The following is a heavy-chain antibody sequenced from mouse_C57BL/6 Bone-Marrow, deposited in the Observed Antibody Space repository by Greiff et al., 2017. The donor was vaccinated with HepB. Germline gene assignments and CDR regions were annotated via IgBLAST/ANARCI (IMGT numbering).Heavy chain of an antibody. Sequence: EVNLVESGGGLVQPGGSLSLSCAASGFTFTDYYMSWVRQPPGKALEWLGFIRNKANGYTTEYSASVKGRFTISRDNSQSILYLQMNALRAEDSATYYCARVYYYGSSYAMDYWGQGTSVTVSS. V-gene: IGHV7-3*01. J-gene: IGHJ4*01. CDR1: GFTFTDYY. CDR3: ARVYYYGSSYAMDY. CDR2: IRNKANGYTT. D-gene: IGHD1-1*01.